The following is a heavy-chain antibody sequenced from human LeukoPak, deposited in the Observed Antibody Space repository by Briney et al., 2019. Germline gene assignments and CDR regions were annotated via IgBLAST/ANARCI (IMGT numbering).Heavy chain of an antibody. CDR1: GGSISTYY. CDR2: IRYSGSA. Sequence: SETLSLTCTVSGGSISTYYWSWIRQPPGKGLEWIGYIRYSGSANYNPSLRSRVTISIDTSKNQFSLKLSSVTAADTAVYHCARLVYDSRGYYFDDWGQGTLVTVSS. J-gene: IGHJ4*02. D-gene: IGHD3-22*01. CDR3: ARLVYDSRGYYFDD. V-gene: IGHV4-59*08.